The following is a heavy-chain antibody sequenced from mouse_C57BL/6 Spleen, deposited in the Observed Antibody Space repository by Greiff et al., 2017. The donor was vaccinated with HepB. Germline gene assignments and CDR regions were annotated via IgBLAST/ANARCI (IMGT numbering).Heavy chain of an antibody. CDR2: IDPSDSYT. Sequence: QVQLQQPGAELVKPGASVKLSCKASGYTFTSYWMHWVKQRPGQGLEWIGEIDPSDSYTNYNQKFKGKSTLTVDKSSSTAYMQLSSLTSEDSAVYYCARSDYYYSWFAYWGQGTLVTVSA. V-gene: IGHV1-69*01. CDR1: GYTFTSYW. CDR3: ARSDYYYSWFAY. D-gene: IGHD1-1*02. J-gene: IGHJ3*01.